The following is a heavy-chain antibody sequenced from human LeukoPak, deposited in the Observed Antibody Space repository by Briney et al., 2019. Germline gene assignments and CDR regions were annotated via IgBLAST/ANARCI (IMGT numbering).Heavy chain of an antibody. V-gene: IGHV4-61*01. CDR1: GGSVSSGSYY. CDR3: ARHVGNYYDGSGYYLRALPFDY. J-gene: IGHJ4*02. D-gene: IGHD3-22*01. CDR2: IYYSGST. Sequence: SETLSLTCTVFGGSVSSGSYYWSWIRQPPGKGLEWIGYIYYSGSTNYNPSLKSRVTISVDTSKNQFSLKLSSVTAADTAVYYCARHVGNYYDGSGYYLRALPFDYWGQGTLVTVSS.